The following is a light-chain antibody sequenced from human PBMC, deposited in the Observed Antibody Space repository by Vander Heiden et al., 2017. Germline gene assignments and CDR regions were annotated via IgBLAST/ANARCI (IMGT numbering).Light chain of an antibody. Sequence: SYVLSQPPSVSVAPGHTACVTCGGNNIGSESVHWYQQRPGQAPVLVVYDDTDRPSGIPERFSGSNSGNRATLTISRVEAGDEADYYCQVWDSSSDHWVFGGGTKLTVL. CDR1: NIGSES. J-gene: IGLJ3*02. V-gene: IGLV3-21*02. CDR3: QVWDSSSDHWV. CDR2: DDT.